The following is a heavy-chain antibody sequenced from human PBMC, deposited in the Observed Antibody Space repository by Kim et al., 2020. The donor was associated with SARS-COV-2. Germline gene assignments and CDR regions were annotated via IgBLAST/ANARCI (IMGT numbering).Heavy chain of an antibody. CDR1: GGSISSGGYY. J-gene: IGHJ3*02. D-gene: IGHD3-3*01. CDR3: ARDRGSITIFGVVIDALDI. V-gene: IGHV4-31*03. Sequence: SETLSLTCTVSGGSISSGGYYWSWIRQHPGKGLVWVAYISYTGSTCYTLYLKSRVTISVDTSKNPFSLKLSSVTAADTAVYYCARDRGSITIFGVVIDALDIWGQGTMVTVSS. CDR2: ISYTGST.